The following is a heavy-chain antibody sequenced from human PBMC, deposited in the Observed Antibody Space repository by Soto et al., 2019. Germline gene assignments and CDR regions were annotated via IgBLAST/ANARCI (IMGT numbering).Heavy chain of an antibody. CDR3: ARDLTMFRGVPGP. D-gene: IGHD3-10*01. CDR2: INTDGTST. CDR1: GFTFSSYW. J-gene: IGHJ5*02. V-gene: IGHV3-74*01. Sequence: EVQLVESGGDLVQPGGSLRLSCAVSGFTFSSYWLHWVRQGPGKGLEWVSRINTDGTSTSYADSVKGRFIISRDNAKNTLYLQMNSLRAEDTAVYYCARDLTMFRGVPGPWGQGTLVTVSS.